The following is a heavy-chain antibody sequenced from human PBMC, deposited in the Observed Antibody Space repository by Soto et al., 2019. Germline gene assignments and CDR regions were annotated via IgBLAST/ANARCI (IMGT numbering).Heavy chain of an antibody. D-gene: IGHD6-6*01. V-gene: IGHV3-33*08. CDR1: GFTFSSYS. CDR2: IWYDGSNK. J-gene: IGHJ5*02. CDR3: ARDRGSSSSLHWFDP. Sequence: GGYLRLSCAASGFTFSSYSMSWVRQAPGKGLEWVAVIWYDGSNKYYADSVKGRFTISRDNSKNTLYLQMNSLRAEDTAVYYSARDRGSSSSLHWFDPWGQGTLVTVSS.